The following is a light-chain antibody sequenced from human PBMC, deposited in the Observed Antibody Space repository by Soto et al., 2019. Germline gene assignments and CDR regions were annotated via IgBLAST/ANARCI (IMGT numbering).Light chain of an antibody. CDR2: GAS. Sequence: EIVMTQSPATLSVSPGERATLSCRASQSVGSRFAWYQQKPGQAPRLLIYGASTRATGIPASFSGSGSGTEFNLTISSLQSEDFAVYYCQQYNSWPLTFGGGTKVEIK. CDR3: QQYNSWPLT. J-gene: IGKJ4*01. V-gene: IGKV3-15*01. CDR1: QSVGSR.